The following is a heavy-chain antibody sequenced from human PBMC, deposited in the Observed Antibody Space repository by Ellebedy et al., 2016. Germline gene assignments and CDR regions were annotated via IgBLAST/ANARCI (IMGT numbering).Heavy chain of an antibody. J-gene: IGHJ6*02. CDR2: ISWDGGST. D-gene: IGHD3-10*01. CDR1: GFTFDDYS. Sequence: GESLKISXAASGFTFDDYSMHWVRQAPGKGLEWVSLISWDGGSTYYADSVKGRFTISRDNSKNSLYLQMNSLRAEDTALYYCAKDIPPWDGSGSNPQFHGMDVWGQGTTVTVSS. CDR3: AKDIPPWDGSGSNPQFHGMDV. V-gene: IGHV3-43D*03.